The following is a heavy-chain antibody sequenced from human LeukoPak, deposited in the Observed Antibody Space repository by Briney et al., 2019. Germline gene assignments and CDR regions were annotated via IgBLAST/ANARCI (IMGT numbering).Heavy chain of an antibody. CDR3: ARSLYSSRRFDP. Sequence: PGGSLRLSCAASGFTFSSYWMTWVRQAPGKGLEWVANIKQDGSEKYYVDSVKGRFTIPRDNAKNSLYLQMNSLRAEDTAVYYCARSLYSSRRFDPWGQGTLVTVSS. J-gene: IGHJ5*02. V-gene: IGHV3-7*01. CDR2: IKQDGSEK. D-gene: IGHD6-13*01. CDR1: GFTFSSYW.